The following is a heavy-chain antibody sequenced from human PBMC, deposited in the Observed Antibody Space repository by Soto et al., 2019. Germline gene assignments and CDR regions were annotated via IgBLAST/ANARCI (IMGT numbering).Heavy chain of an antibody. CDR2: VYYSGSA. D-gene: IGHD1-20*01. V-gene: IGHV4-59*02. J-gene: IGHJ5*02. CDR1: GGSVSSYY. Sequence: QVQLQESGPGLVKPSETLSLTCTVSGGSVSSYYWNWIRQPPGKGLEWIGYVYYSGSATYNPSLKSRVTISVDTAKDQFSLKLRSVTAADTAVYSCARTNWNANWFDPWGQGTLVTVSS. CDR3: ARTNWNANWFDP.